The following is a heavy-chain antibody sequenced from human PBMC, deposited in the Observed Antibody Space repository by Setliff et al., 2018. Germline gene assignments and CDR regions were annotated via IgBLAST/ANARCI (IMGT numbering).Heavy chain of an antibody. CDR3: VRDRWKVMVNKGDDAFDL. CDR2: ISYDGSNK. CDR1: GFTFSSYA. J-gene: IGHJ3*01. Sequence: LRLSCAASGFTFSSYAMHWVRQAPGKGLEWVAVISYDGSNKYYADSVKGRFTISRDNAKNSLDLQMDSLRAEETAVYYCVRDRWKVMVNKGDDAFDLWGQGTMVTVSS. V-gene: IGHV3-30-3*01. D-gene: IGHD5-18*01.